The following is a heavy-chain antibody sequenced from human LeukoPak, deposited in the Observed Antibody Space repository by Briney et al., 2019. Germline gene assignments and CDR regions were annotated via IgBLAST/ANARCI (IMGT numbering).Heavy chain of an antibody. CDR1: GFTVSRNY. CDR2: LYSGGST. D-gene: IGHD6-19*01. Sequence: PGGSLRLSCAASGFTVSRNYMSWVRQAPEKGLEWLSVLYSGGSTYYADSVKGRFTISRDDSGNTLYLQMNSLTADDTAVYYCARGQITSAWLGCWGQGTLVTVSS. J-gene: IGHJ4*02. V-gene: IGHV3-53*01. CDR3: ARGQITSAWLGC.